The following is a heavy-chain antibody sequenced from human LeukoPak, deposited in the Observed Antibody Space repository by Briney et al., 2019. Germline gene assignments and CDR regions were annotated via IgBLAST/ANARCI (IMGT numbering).Heavy chain of an antibody. V-gene: IGHV3-48*01. Sequence: GGSLRLSCAASGFTFRIYSMNWARQAPGKGLEWISYIEIDSGNTNYADSVKGRFTISGGKAKNSLYLQMNSLRVEDTAVYYCARDYKYAFDNWGQGTLVTVSS. D-gene: IGHD5-24*01. J-gene: IGHJ4*02. CDR1: GFTFRIYS. CDR3: ARDYKYAFDN. CDR2: IEIDSGNT.